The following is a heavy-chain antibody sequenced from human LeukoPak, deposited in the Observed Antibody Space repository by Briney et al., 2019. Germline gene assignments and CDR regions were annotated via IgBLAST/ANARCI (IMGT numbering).Heavy chain of an antibody. Sequence: ASVKVSCKASGYTFTGYYMHWVRQAPGQGLEWMGWINPNRGSTRYAQKVQGRVAMTRETSISTACVERSRLRSDYTAVYYCARDGITRILPEDYWGQGTLVTVSS. CDR2: INPNRGST. CDR1: GYTFTGYY. V-gene: IGHV1-2*02. D-gene: IGHD3-22*01. CDR3: ARDGITRILPEDY. J-gene: IGHJ4*02.